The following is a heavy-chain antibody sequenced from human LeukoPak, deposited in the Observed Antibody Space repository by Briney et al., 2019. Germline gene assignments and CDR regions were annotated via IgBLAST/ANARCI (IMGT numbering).Heavy chain of an antibody. CDR3: AKGDAYSSGFDY. J-gene: IGHJ4*02. CDR2: ISWNSGSI. V-gene: IGHV3-9*01. Sequence: PGGSLRLSCAASGFTFSSYAMHWVRQAPGKGLEWVSGISWNSGSIGYADSVKGRFTISRDNAKNSLYLQMNSLRAEDTALYYCAKGDAYSSGFDYWGQGTLVTVSS. CDR1: GFTFSSYA. D-gene: IGHD6-19*01.